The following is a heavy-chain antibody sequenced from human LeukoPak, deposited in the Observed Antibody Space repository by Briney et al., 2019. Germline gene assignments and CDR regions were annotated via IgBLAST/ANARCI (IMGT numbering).Heavy chain of an antibody. CDR2: ISSSSSYI. V-gene: IGHV3-21*01. J-gene: IGHJ4*02. Sequence: GGSLRLSCAASGFTFSSYSMNWVRQAPGKGLEWVSSISSSSSYIYYADSVKGRFTISRDNAKNSLYLQMNSLRAEDTAVYYCARDLGSSSSRTPFDYWGQGTLVTVSS. CDR3: ARDLGSSSSRTPFDY. CDR1: GFTFSSYS. D-gene: IGHD6-6*01.